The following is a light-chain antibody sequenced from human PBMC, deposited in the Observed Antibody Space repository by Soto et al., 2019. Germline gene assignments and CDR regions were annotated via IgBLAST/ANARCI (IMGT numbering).Light chain of an antibody. CDR1: SSDVGGYNF. J-gene: IGLJ2*01. CDR3: SSYAGSNNLVV. CDR2: EVN. Sequence: QSALTQPPSASGSPGQSVTISCTGTSSDVGGYNFVSWYQQHPGKAPKFMIYEVNKRPSGVSDRFSRSKSGNTASLTVSGLQAEDEADYYCSSYAGSNNLVVFGGGTKVTVL. V-gene: IGLV2-8*01.